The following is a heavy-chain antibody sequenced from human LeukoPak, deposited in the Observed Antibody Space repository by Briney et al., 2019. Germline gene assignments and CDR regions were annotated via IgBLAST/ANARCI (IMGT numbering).Heavy chain of an antibody. D-gene: IGHD3-3*01. J-gene: IGHJ4*02. V-gene: IGHV4-38-2*01. CDR3: ARHGRFLYYFDY. Sequence: SETLSLTCAVSGYSISSGYYWGWIRQPPGKGLEWIGSIYHSGSTYYNPSLKSRVTISVDTSKSQFSLKLSSVTTADTAVYYCARHGRFLYYFDYWGQGTLVTVSS. CDR2: IYHSGST. CDR1: GYSISSGYY.